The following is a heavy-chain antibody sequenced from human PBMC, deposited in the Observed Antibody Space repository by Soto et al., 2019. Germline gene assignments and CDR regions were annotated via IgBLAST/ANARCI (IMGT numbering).Heavy chain of an antibody. CDR3: ARDYEYWSGYYKGFDY. CDR1: GFTFSSYS. V-gene: IGHV3-48*02. J-gene: IGHJ4*02. Sequence: GGSLRLSCAASGFTFSSYSMNWVRQAPGKGLEWVSYISSSSSSIYYADSVKGRFTISRDNAKNSLYLQMNSLRDEDTAVYYCARDYEYWSGYYKGFDYWGQGTLVTVSS. D-gene: IGHD3-3*01. CDR2: ISSSSSSI.